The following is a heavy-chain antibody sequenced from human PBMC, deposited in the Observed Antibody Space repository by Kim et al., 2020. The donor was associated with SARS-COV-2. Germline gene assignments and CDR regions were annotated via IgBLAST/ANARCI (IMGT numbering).Heavy chain of an antibody. J-gene: IGHJ3*01. D-gene: IGHD4-17*01. V-gene: IGHV4-30-4*01. Sequence: SETLSLTCTVSGDSISSDVYYWTWIRQPPGKGLEWIGYIYFDGSTFYNESLESRLTISVDGSKNQFSLQLNSVTAADTAVYYCARDDYPNLVRLDAFDV. CDR2: IYFDGST. CDR3: ARDDYPNLVRLDAFDV. CDR1: GDSISSDVYY.